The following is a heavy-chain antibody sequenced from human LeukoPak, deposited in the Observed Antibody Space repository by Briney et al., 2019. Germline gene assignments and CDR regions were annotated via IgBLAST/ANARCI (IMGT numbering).Heavy chain of an antibody. J-gene: IGHJ2*01. CDR2: INHSGST. CDR3: ARGYGDYGDWYFDL. D-gene: IGHD4-17*01. Sequence: SETLSLTCAVYGGSFSGYYWGWIRQPPGKGLEWIGEINHSGSTNYNPSLKSRVTISVDTSKNQFSLKLSSVTAADTAVYYCARGYGDYGDWYFDLWGRGTLVTVSS. V-gene: IGHV4-34*01. CDR1: GGSFSGYY.